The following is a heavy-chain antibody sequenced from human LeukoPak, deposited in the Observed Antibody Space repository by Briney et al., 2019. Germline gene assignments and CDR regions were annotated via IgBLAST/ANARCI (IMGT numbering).Heavy chain of an antibody. J-gene: IGHJ4*02. Sequence: PGGSLRLSCAASGFTFSSYEMHWVRQAPGKGLEWVAVISYDGSNKYYADSVKGRFTISRDNSKNTLYLQMNSLRAEDTAVYYCARGSIRRYSSVGCLGYWGQGTLVTVSS. CDR3: ARGSIRRYSSVGCLGY. V-gene: IGHV3-30*04. CDR2: ISYDGSNK. D-gene: IGHD6-19*01. CDR1: GFTFSSYE.